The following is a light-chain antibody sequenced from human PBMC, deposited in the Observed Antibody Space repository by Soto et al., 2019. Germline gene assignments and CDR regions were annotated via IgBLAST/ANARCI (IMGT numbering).Light chain of an antibody. J-gene: IGLJ1*01. CDR2: DVS. Sequence: QSALTQPRSASGSPGQSITISCTGTSSDVGGYNYVSWYQQHPAKAPKLIIFDVSKRPSGVPNRFSGSKSGNTASLTISGLRAEDEADYYCCLYVGRNTYFFGTGTKLTVL. CDR3: CLYVGRNTYF. V-gene: IGLV2-11*01. CDR1: SSDVGGYNY.